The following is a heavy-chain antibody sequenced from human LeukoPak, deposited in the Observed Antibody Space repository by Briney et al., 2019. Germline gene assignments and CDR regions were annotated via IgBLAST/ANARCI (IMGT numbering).Heavy chain of an antibody. CDR2: VIPKSGDS. CDR3: ASPLPDIVVVPAAHRAFDI. CDR1: GYTFTDYY. Sequence: ASVKVSCKPSGYTFTDYYIHWVRQAPGQGPEWMGWVIPKSGDSRSAQKFQGRVTMTRDTSISTAYMELSRLRSDDTAVYYCASPLPDIVVVPAAHRAFDIWGQGTMVTVSS. J-gene: IGHJ3*02. D-gene: IGHD2-2*01. V-gene: IGHV1-2*02.